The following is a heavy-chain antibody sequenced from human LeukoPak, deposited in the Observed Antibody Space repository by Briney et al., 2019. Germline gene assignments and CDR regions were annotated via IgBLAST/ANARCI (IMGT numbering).Heavy chain of an antibody. J-gene: IGHJ5*01. CDR2: ISSSSSTI. V-gene: IGHV3-48*01. CDR1: GFTFDSYS. CDR3: ARDGVSRWFDS. D-gene: IGHD3-16*01. Sequence: PGGSLRLPCAASGFTFDSYSMNWVRQGPGKGLEWVSYISSSSSTIYYADSVKGRFTISRDNAKNSLYLQMNSLRAEDTVVYYCARDGVSRWFDSWGQGTLVTVSS.